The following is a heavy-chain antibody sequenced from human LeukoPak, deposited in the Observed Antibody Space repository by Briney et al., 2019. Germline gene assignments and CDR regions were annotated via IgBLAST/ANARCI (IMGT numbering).Heavy chain of an antibody. CDR3: ARATMIVVGDAFDI. J-gene: IGHJ3*02. V-gene: IGHV4-61*02. CDR1: GGSISSGSYY. CDR2: IYTGGST. Sequence: SETLSLTCTVSGGSISSGSYYWSWIRQPAGKGLEWIGRIYTGGSTNYNPSLKSRVTISVDTSKNQFSLKLSSVTAADTAVYYCARATMIVVGDAFDIWGQGTMVTVSS. D-gene: IGHD3-22*01.